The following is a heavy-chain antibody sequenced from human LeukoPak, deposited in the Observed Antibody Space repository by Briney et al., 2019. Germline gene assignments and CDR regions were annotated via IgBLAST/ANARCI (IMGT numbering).Heavy chain of an antibody. Sequence: VASVKVSCKASGYTFTGYYMHWVRQAPGQGLEWMGGIIPMFGTANYAQKFQGRVTITADESTSTAYMELSSLKSEDTAVYYCARKAGGGNFYILDYWGQGTLVTVSS. D-gene: IGHD4-23*01. J-gene: IGHJ4*02. CDR1: GYTFTGYY. V-gene: IGHV1-69*13. CDR3: ARKAGGGNFYILDY. CDR2: IIPMFGTA.